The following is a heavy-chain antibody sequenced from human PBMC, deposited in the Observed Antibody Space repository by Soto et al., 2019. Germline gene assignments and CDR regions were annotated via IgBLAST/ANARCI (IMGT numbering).Heavy chain of an antibody. J-gene: IGHJ6*02. CDR2: IIPGFDTT. D-gene: IGHD5-18*01. V-gene: IGHV1-69*01. CDR1: GGTFTSYA. CDR3: ARDQGLFVHTGMVIDYYGMDV. Sequence: QVHLVQSGAEVRKPGSSVKVSCTTSGGTFTSYAVSWVRQVPGQGLQWMGGIIPGFDTTFYAQKFQGRVTITADESTTSAYMELRGLRPDDTAVYYCARDQGLFVHTGMVIDYYGMDVWGPGTTVTVSS.